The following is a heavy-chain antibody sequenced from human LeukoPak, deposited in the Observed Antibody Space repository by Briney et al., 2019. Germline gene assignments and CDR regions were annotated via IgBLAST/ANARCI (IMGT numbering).Heavy chain of an antibody. J-gene: IGHJ4*02. Sequence: GGSLRLSCAASGFTFSSYAMSWVRQAPGKGLEWVSAISGSGGSTYYADSVKGRFTISRDNSKNTLYLQMNSLRAEDTAVYYCARVPPYYDSSGHGPYYFDYWGQGTLVTVSS. D-gene: IGHD3-22*01. CDR2: ISGSGGST. V-gene: IGHV3-23*01. CDR1: GFTFSSYA. CDR3: ARVPPYYDSSGHGPYYFDY.